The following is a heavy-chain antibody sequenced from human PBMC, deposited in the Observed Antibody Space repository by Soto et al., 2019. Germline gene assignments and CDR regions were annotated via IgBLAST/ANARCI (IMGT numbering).Heavy chain of an antibody. V-gene: IGHV1-8*01. CDR2: MNPNSGNT. CDR3: ARRMTWSLWCFDL. J-gene: IGHJ2*01. Sequence: QVQLLQSGAEVKKPGTSVRVSCRASGYTFKDYDINWVRRAPGQGLEWMGWMNPNSGNTAYARKFHDRITMPRSVSARTAFMELSSLTTEDTAVYYCARRMTWSLWCFDLWGSGTQVTVSS. D-gene: IGHD3-3*01. CDR1: GYTFKDYD.